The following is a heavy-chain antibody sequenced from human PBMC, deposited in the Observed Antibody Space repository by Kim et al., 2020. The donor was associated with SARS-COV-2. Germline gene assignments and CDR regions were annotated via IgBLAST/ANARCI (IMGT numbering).Heavy chain of an antibody. V-gene: IGHV4-38-2*02. CDR3: ASSPTGWFDP. CDR2: IYHSGST. J-gene: IGHJ5*02. Sequence: SETLSLTCTVSGYSISSGYYWGWIRQPPGKGLEWIGSIYHSGSTYYNPSPKSRVTISVDTSKNQFSLKLSSVTAADTAVYYCASSPTGWFDPWGQGTLVTVSS. CDR1: GYSISSGYY.